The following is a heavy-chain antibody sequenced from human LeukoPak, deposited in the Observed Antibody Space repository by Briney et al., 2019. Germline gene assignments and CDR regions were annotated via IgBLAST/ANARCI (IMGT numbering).Heavy chain of an antibody. CDR2: IYYTGNT. J-gene: IGHJ4*02. CDR1: GDSISSYGDY. CDR3: ASHTSYGDSFGD. V-gene: IGHV4-39*01. D-gene: IGHD4-17*01. Sequence: SETLSLTCIVSGDSISSYGDYWGWIRQPPGKGLEWIGTIYYTGNTYYNPSLKSRVTISVDTSKNRFSLRLSSVTAADTAVYYCASHTSYGDSFGDWGQGTLVTVSS.